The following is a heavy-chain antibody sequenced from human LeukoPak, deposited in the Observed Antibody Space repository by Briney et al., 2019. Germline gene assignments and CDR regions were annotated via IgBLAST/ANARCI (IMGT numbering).Heavy chain of an antibody. D-gene: IGHD3-22*01. J-gene: IGHJ5*02. CDR2: IFSSGSA. V-gene: IGHV4-30-4*07. CDR1: GGSIRSDVNS. Sequence: SETLSLTCTVSGGSIRSDVNSWSWIRQPPGKGLEWIGYIFSSGSAYYNPSLKSRVIMSIDTSKNQFSLRVSSLTAADTAVYYCAREDSSGLFDPWGQGTLVTVSS. CDR3: AREDSSGLFDP.